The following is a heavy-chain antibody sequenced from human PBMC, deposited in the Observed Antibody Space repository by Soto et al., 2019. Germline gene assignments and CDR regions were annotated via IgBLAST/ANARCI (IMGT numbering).Heavy chain of an antibody. CDR3: ARDRETYGDSLHYYYYGMDV. Sequence: ASVKVSCKASGYTFTSYAMHWVRQAPGQRLEWMGWINAGNGNTKYSQKFQGRVTITRDTSASTAYMELSSLRSEDTAVYYCARDRETYGDSLHYYYYGMDVWGQGTTVTVSS. CDR1: GYTFTSYA. CDR2: INAGNGNT. J-gene: IGHJ6*02. V-gene: IGHV1-3*01. D-gene: IGHD4-17*01.